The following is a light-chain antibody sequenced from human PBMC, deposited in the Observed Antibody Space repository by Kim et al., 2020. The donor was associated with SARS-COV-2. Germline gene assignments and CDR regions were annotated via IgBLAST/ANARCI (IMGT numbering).Light chain of an antibody. Sequence: LGQTVRITCQGDILRDYYASWYQQKPGQAPVLVIYGKNNRPSGIPDRFSGSSSGNTGSLTITGAQAEDEADYYCHSRDNSGDHYVFGTGTKVTVL. J-gene: IGLJ1*01. CDR2: GKN. CDR3: HSRDNSGDHYV. V-gene: IGLV3-19*01. CDR1: ILRDYY.